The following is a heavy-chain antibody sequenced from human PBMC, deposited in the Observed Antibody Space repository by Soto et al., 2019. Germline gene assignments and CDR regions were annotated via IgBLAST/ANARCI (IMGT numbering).Heavy chain of an antibody. J-gene: IGHJ6*02. CDR3: AREWCSSTSCYLGSSGIDV. CDR1: GFTFSSFR. Sequence: EVQLVESGGGLVKPGGSLRLSCAASGFTFSSFRMNWVRQAPGTGLEWVSSISSSSSYIYYADSVKGRFTISRDNAKNSLYLQMNSLRAEDTAVYYCAREWCSSTSCYLGSSGIDVLGQGTTVNVSS. D-gene: IGHD2-2*01. CDR2: ISSSSSYI. V-gene: IGHV3-21*01.